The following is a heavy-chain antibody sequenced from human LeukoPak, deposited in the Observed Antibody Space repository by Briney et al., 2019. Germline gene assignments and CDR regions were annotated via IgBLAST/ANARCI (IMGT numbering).Heavy chain of an antibody. Sequence: QPGGSLRLSCAASGFTFSSYAMSWVRQAPGKGLEWVSTISGSGGTTYYADSVKGRFTISRDHSKNTLYLQMNSLRAEDTAVYYCARDRRLSVSDYYFDYWGQGTLVTVSS. D-gene: IGHD2-21*01. CDR3: ARDRRLSVSDYYFDY. J-gene: IGHJ4*02. CDR1: GFTFSSYA. V-gene: IGHV3-23*01. CDR2: ISGSGGTT.